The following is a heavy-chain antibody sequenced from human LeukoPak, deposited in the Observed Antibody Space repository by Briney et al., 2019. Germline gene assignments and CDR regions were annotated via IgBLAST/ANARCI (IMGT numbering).Heavy chain of an antibody. D-gene: IGHD3-3*01. J-gene: IGHJ4*02. CDR3: AKSRSDVVDY. CDR1: GFTFSSYG. CDR2: ISYDGSNK. V-gene: IGHV3-30*18. Sequence: GRSLRLSCAASGFTFSSYGMHWVRQAPGKGLEWVAVISYDGSNKYYADSVKGRFTISRDNSKNTLYLQMNSLRAEDTAVYYCAKSRSDVVDYWGQGTLVTVSS.